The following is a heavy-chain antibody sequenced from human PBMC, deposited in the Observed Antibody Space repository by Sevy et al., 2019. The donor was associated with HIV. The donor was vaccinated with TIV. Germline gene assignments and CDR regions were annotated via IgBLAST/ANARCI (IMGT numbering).Heavy chain of an antibody. D-gene: IGHD3-10*01. Sequence: SETLSLTCAVSGYSISSGSYWAWIRRPPGKGPEWIGSINHSGTTFYNPSLTSLKSRVTISVDTSKNQFSLKLSSVTASDTAVYYCARDKAYGLHDYWGQGILVTVSS. CDR3: ARDKAYGLHDY. CDR1: GYSISSGSY. CDR2: INHSGTT. V-gene: IGHV4-38-2*02. J-gene: IGHJ4*02.